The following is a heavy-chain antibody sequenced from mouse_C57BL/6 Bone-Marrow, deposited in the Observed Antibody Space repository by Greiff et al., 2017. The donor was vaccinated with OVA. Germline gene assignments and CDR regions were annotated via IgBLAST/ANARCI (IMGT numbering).Heavy chain of an antibody. Sequence: EVHLVESGGDLVKPGGSLKLSCAASGFTFSSYGMSWVRQTPDKRLEWVATISSGGSYTYYPDSVKGRFTISRDNAKNTLYLQMSSLKSEDTAMYYCARHVLRYWYFDVWGTGTTVTVSS. J-gene: IGHJ1*03. CDR2: ISSGGSYT. V-gene: IGHV5-6*01. CDR3: ARHVLRYWYFDV. CDR1: GFTFSSYG. D-gene: IGHD1-1*01.